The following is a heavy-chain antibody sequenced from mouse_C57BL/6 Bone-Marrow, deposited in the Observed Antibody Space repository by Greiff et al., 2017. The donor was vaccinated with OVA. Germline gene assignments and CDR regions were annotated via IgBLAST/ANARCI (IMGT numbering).Heavy chain of an antibody. V-gene: IGHV5-4*01. CDR1: GFTFSSYA. CDR2: ISDGGSYT. CDR3: ARDKGDDGYPAWFAY. Sequence: EVQVVESGGGLVKPGGSLKLSCAASGFTFSSYAMSWVRQTPEKRLEWVATISDGGSYTYYPDNVKGRFTISRDNAKNNLYLQMSHLKSEDTAMYYCARDKGDDGYPAWFAYWGQGTLVTVSA. D-gene: IGHD2-3*01. J-gene: IGHJ3*01.